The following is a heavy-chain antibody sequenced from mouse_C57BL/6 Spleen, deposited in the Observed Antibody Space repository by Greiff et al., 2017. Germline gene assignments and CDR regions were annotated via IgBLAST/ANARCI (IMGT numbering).Heavy chain of an antibody. CDR2: ISSGSSTI. CDR3: ARTPGYYCDY. Sequence: EVHLVESGGGLVKPGGSLKLSCAASGFTFSDYGMHWVRQAPEKGLEWVAYISSGSSTIYYADTVKGRFTISRDNAKNTLFLQMTSLRSEDTAMYYCARTPGYYCDYWGQGTTLTVSS. CDR1: GFTFSDYG. J-gene: IGHJ2*01. D-gene: IGHD4-1*01. V-gene: IGHV5-17*01.